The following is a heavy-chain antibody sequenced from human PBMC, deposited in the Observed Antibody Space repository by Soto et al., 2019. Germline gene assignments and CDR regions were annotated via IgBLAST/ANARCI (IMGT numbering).Heavy chain of an antibody. CDR3: ARLVATISPPYYYYYMDV. D-gene: IGHD5-12*01. CDR2: IYYSGST. CDR1: GGSISSSSYY. J-gene: IGHJ6*03. Sequence: QLQLQESGPGLVKPSETLSLTCTVSGGSISSSSYYWGWIRQPPGKGLEWIGSIYYSGSTYYNPSLKSRVTISVDTSKNQFSLKLSSVTAADTAVYYCARLVATISPPYYYYYMDVWGKGTTVTVSS. V-gene: IGHV4-39*01.